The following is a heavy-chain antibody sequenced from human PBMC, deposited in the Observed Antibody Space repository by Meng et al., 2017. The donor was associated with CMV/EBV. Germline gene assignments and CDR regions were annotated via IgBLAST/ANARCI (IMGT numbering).Heavy chain of an antibody. J-gene: IGHJ3*02. CDR1: GYTFTSYG. Sequence: ASVKVSCKASGYTFTSYGISWVRQAPGQGLEWMGWISAYNGNTNYAQKLQGRVTMTTDTSTSTAYMELRSLRSDDTAVYYCARRRNLAVDLSAPGAFDMWGQGTMVTVSS. CDR2: ISAYNGNT. D-gene: IGHD6-19*01. V-gene: IGHV1-18*01. CDR3: ARRRNLAVDLSAPGAFDM.